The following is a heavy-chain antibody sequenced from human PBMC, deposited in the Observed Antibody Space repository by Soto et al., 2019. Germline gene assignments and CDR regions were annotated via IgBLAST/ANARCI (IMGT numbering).Heavy chain of an antibody. Sequence: GGSLRLSCTGTGFTFGDSWMSWVRRAPGKGLEYVANIKEDESEKYYLESVRGRFTVSRDNAKNSLYLQMNSLRAEDTAVYYCARGPVPPTTVTTRSRRGYFDYWGQGTLVTVSS. CDR2: IKEDESEK. J-gene: IGHJ4*02. D-gene: IGHD4-17*01. CDR3: ARGPVPPTTVTTRSRRGYFDY. V-gene: IGHV3-7*03. CDR1: GFTFGDSW.